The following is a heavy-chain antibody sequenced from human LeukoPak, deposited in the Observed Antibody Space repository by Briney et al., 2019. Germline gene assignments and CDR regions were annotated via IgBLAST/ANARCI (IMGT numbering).Heavy chain of an antibody. CDR3: ARPKGGGLDAFDI. CDR2: IYYSGYT. V-gene: IGHV4-59*05. J-gene: IGHJ3*02. D-gene: IGHD3-16*01. Sequence: PSETLSLTCTVSGGYISGYYWSWIRQPPGKGLEWIGSIYYSGYTYYNPSLKSRVTISVDTSKNQFSLKLSSVTAADTAVYYCARPKGGGLDAFDIWGQGTMVTVSS. CDR1: GGYISGYY.